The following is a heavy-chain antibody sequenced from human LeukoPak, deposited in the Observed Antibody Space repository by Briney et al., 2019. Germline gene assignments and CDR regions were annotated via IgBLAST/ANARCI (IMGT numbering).Heavy chain of an antibody. D-gene: IGHD6-19*01. V-gene: IGHV1-46*01. Sequence: ASVKVSCTATGYTFTSYYMVWVRQAPGQGLEWVGIFSPLGGYTTYTQKFQGRVTMTRDMSTSTVYMELRSLRSEDTAVYYCASAMSVAAHQGFYFDYWGQGTLVTVPS. CDR2: FSPLGGYT. J-gene: IGHJ4*02. CDR1: GYTFTSYY. CDR3: ASAMSVAAHQGFYFDY.